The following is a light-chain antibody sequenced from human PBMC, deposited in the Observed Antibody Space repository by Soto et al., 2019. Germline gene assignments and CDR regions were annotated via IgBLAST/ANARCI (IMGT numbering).Light chain of an antibody. CDR1: SSDVGGYNY. CDR2: DVS. CDR3: SSYTSSSTVV. V-gene: IGLV2-14*01. Sequence: QSALTQPASVSGSTGRSITISCTGASSDVGGYNYVSWYQQHPGKAPKLMIYDVSNRPSGVSNRFSGSKSVNTASLTISGLQAEDEADYYCSSYTSSSTVVFGGGTKLTVL. J-gene: IGLJ2*01.